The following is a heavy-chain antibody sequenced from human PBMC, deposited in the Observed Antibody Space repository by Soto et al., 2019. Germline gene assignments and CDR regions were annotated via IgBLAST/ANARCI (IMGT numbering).Heavy chain of an antibody. Sequence: SQTLSLTCAISGDSVSSNSAAWNWIRQSPSRGLEWLGRAYYRSQWYYDSAVSVRSRITVIPDTSKNQFSLQLNSVTPEDTAVYYCARPSEGLQQWDFQHWGQGTLVTVSS. J-gene: IGHJ1*01. D-gene: IGHD2-15*01. CDR3: ARPSEGLQQWDFQH. V-gene: IGHV6-1*01. CDR1: GDSVSSNSAA. CDR2: AYYRSQWYY.